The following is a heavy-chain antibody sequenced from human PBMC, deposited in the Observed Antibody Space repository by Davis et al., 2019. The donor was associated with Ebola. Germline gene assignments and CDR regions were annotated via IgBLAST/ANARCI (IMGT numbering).Heavy chain of an antibody. CDR3: ARDPLTIFGVLSYVDV. Sequence: GGSLRLSCAASGLTFSDYYMTWIRQAPGKGLECVSYISSGSDYTNYADSVKGRFSISRDNAKNSLYLQMDSLRADDTAVYYCARDPLTIFGVLSYVDVWGKGTTVTVSS. D-gene: IGHD3-3*01. CDR1: GLTFSDYY. CDR2: ISSGSDYT. J-gene: IGHJ6*04. V-gene: IGHV3-11*06.